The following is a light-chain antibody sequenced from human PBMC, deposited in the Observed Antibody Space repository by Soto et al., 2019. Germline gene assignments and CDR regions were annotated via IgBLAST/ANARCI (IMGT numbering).Light chain of an antibody. CDR3: AAWDDSLSGPV. CDR2: RNN. J-gene: IGLJ2*01. V-gene: IGLV1-47*01. Sequence: QAVVTQPPSASGTPGQRVTISCSGSSSNIGSNYVYWYQQLPGTAPKLLIYRNNQRPSGVPDRFSGSKSGTSASLAISGLRSEDEADYYCAAWDDSLSGPVFGGGTKVTAL. CDR1: SSNIGSNY.